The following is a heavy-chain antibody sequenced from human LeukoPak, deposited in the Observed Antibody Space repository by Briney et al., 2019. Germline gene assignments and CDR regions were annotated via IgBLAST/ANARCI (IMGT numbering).Heavy chain of an antibody. V-gene: IGHV3-11*05. D-gene: IGHD5-18*01. Sequence: GGSLRLSCAASGFTFSDYYMSWIRQAPGKGLEWVSYISSSSSYTNYADSVKGRFTISRDNSKNTVYLQMNSLRAEDTAVYYCAKDRGYNYGLFDYWGQGTLVTVSS. CDR2: ISSSSSYT. CDR3: AKDRGYNYGLFDY. CDR1: GFTFSDYY. J-gene: IGHJ4*02.